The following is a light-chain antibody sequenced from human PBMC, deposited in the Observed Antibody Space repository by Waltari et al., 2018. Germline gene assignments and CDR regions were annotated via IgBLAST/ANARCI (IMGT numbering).Light chain of an antibody. Sequence: DIQMTQSPSTLSALIGDRVTITCRASQSFSKWLSWYQQKPGKAPKLLIHQASTLRSRVPSRFSGSESGTEFILTINSLQPDDFATYFCQQYNDYPYTFGQGTKLEIK. CDR1: QSFSKW. CDR3: QQYNDYPYT. CDR2: QAS. V-gene: IGKV1-5*03. J-gene: IGKJ2*01.